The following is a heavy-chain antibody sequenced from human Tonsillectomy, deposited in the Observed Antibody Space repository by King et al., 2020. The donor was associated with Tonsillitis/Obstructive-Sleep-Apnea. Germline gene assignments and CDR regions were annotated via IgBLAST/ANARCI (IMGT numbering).Heavy chain of an antibody. CDR3: ARMNGVLIASTIPYYYYYYMDV. D-gene: IGHD3-3*01. V-gene: IGHV4-59*01. CDR1: GGSISSYY. J-gene: IGHJ6*03. CDR2: MYHSGST. Sequence: VQLQESGPGLVKPSETLSLTCTVSGGSISSYYWSWIRQPPGKGLEWVGHMYHSGSTHSNPSLKSRVTISVDTSRNQFSLMLSSVTAADTAVYYCARMNGVLIASTIPYYYYYYMDVWGKGTTVTVSS.